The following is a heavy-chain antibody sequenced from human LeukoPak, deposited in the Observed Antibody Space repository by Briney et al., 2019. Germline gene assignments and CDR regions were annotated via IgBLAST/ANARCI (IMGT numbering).Heavy chain of an antibody. Sequence: GGSLRLSCAASGFMFDTYVMNWVRLAPGKGLEWASAISGSGGSTYYADSVKGRFTISRDNSKNTLYLQMNSLRAEDTAVYYCAKEAMDYYGMDVWGQGTTVTVSS. CDR2: ISGSGGST. D-gene: IGHD5-18*01. CDR1: GFMFDTYV. J-gene: IGHJ6*02. V-gene: IGHV3-23*01. CDR3: AKEAMDYYGMDV.